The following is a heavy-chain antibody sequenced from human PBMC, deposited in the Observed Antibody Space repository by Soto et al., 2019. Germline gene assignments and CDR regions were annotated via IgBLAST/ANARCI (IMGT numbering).Heavy chain of an antibody. CDR3: ASVLDGLVLLWFGEPGPHDY. J-gene: IGHJ4*02. Sequence: PGGSLSLSCAASGFTFSSYWMSWVRHASGKGLEWVANIKQDGSEKYYVDSVKGRFTISRDNAKNSLYLQMNSLRAEDTSVYYCASVLDGLVLLWFGEPGPHDYWGQGTLVTVSA. D-gene: IGHD3-10*01. V-gene: IGHV3-7*02. CDR2: IKQDGSEK. CDR1: GFTFSSYW.